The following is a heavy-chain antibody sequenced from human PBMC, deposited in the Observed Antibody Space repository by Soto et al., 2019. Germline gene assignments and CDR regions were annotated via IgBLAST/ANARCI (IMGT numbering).Heavy chain of an antibody. D-gene: IGHD6-19*01. V-gene: IGHV3-30-3*01. Sequence: RLSCAVSGFTFSIYAMHWVRQAPGKGLEWVAAISYDGSNKNYADSVKARFTISRDNSKNTLYLQMNSLRAEDKAVYYCAGFNSGWFEGFDPWGQGTLVTVSS. CDR2: ISYDGSNK. CDR1: GFTFSIYA. J-gene: IGHJ5*02. CDR3: AGFNSGWFEGFDP.